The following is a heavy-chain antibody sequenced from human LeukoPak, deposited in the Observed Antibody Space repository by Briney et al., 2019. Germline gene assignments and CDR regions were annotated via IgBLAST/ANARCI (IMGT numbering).Heavy chain of an antibody. CDR3: VRGDPHFSYNNDWYGKKFDY. CDR1: GFTFSRYG. CDR2: ISHDGKNE. Sequence: PGGSLRLSCAASGFTFSRYGMHWVRQAPGKGLEWVAVISHDGKNETYADSVKGRFTISRDTSRNTLSLQMNSLRIEDTAVYYCVRGDPHFSYNNDWYGKKFDYWGQGTLVTVSS. V-gene: IGHV3-30*04. J-gene: IGHJ4*02. D-gene: IGHD6-19*01.